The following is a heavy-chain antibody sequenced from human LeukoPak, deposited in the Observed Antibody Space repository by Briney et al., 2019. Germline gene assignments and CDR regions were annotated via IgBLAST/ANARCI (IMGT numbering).Heavy chain of an antibody. D-gene: IGHD3-3*01. CDR3: AKGRITIFGVVIMVGAFDI. CDR2: ISGSGGST. J-gene: IGHJ3*02. CDR1: GFTFSSYA. Sequence: PGGSLRLSCAASGFTFSSYAMSWVRQAPGKGLEWVSAISGSGGSTYYADSVKGRFTISRDNSKNTLYLQMNSLRAEDTAVYYCAKGRITIFGVVIMVGAFDIWGQGTMVTVSS. V-gene: IGHV3-23*01.